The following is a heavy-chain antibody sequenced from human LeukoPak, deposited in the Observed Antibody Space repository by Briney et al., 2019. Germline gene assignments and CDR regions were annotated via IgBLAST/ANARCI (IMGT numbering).Heavy chain of an antibody. D-gene: IGHD6-13*01. CDR2: IYYSGST. J-gene: IGHJ3*02. CDR3: ARAMSRWSQHAFAI. Sequence: PSETLSLTCTVSGGSISSYYWSWIRQPPGKGLEWIGYIYYSGSTNYNPSLKSRVTISVDTSKNQFSLKLSSVTAADTAVYYFARAMSRWSQHAFAIWGQGTMVTVSS. V-gene: IGHV4-59*01. CDR1: GGSISSYY.